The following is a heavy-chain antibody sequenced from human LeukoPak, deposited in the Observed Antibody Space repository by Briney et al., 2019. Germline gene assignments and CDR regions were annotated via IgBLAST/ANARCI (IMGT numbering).Heavy chain of an antibody. V-gene: IGHV4-4*07. CDR2: IYTSGST. D-gene: IGHD3-10*01. CDR3: ARGAYYYGSGKIFDY. Sequence: PSETLSLTCTVSGGSISSYYWSWIRQPAGKGLEWIGRIYTSGSTNYNPSLKSRVTMSVDTSKNQFSQKLSTVTAADTAVYYCARGAYYYGSGKIFDYWGQGTLVTVSS. J-gene: IGHJ4*02. CDR1: GGSISSYY.